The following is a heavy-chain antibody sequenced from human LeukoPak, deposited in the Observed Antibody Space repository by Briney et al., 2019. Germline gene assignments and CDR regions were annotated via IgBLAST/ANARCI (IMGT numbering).Heavy chain of an antibody. CDR3: ARSYYDSSGYSRAGSYGMDV. J-gene: IGHJ6*02. V-gene: IGHV5-51*01. D-gene: IGHD3-22*01. Sequence: GESLKISCKGSGYSFTSYWIGWVRQMPGKGLEWMGIIYPGDSDTRYSPSFQGQVTISADKSISTAYLQWSSLKASDTAMYYCARSYYDSSGYSRAGSYGMDVWGQGTTVTVSS. CDR1: GYSFTSYW. CDR2: IYPGDSDT.